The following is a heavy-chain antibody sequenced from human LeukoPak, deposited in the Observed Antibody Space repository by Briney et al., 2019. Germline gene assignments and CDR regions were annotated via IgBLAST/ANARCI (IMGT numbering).Heavy chain of an antibody. CDR2: ISYDGSNK. D-gene: IGHD6-25*01. Sequence: GRSLRLSCAASGFTFSSYGIHWVRQAPGKGLEWVAVISYDGSNKDYADSVKGRFTISRDNSKNTLYLQMNSLRAEDTAVYYCARDRSGIYDAFDRWGQGTVVAVST. CDR1: GFTFSSYG. J-gene: IGHJ3*01. V-gene: IGHV3-30*03. CDR3: ARDRSGIYDAFDR.